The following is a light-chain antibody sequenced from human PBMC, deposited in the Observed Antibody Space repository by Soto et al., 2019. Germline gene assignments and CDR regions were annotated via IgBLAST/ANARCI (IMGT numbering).Light chain of an antibody. Sequence: QSALTQPASVSGSPGQSITISCTGTSSDVGGSGLVSWYQFHPGKAPKLLIFEGFKRPSGVSNRFSGSKSGSTASLTISGLQAEDEDEYYCCSYAGRSTWDVVFGGGTKLTVL. CDR1: SSDVGGSGL. V-gene: IGLV2-23*01. CDR3: CSYAGRSTWDVV. J-gene: IGLJ2*01. CDR2: EGF.